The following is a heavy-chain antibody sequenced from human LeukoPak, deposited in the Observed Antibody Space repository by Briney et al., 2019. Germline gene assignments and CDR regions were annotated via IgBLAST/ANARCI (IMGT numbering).Heavy chain of an antibody. J-gene: IGHJ4*02. Sequence: SVRVSCKASGGTFSSYAISWVRQAPGQGLEWMGRIIPIFGTANYAQKFQGRVTITTDESTSTAYMELSSLRSEDTAVYYCASTYYYDSSGYYYFDYWGQGTLVTVSS. CDR2: IIPIFGTA. D-gene: IGHD3-22*01. CDR1: GGTFSSYA. CDR3: ASTYYYDSSGYYYFDY. V-gene: IGHV1-69*05.